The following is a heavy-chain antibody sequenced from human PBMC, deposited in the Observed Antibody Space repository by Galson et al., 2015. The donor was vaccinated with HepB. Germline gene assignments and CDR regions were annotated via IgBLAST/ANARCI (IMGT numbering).Heavy chain of an antibody. J-gene: IGHJ6*02. D-gene: IGHD6-25*01. CDR2: ISTGGAK. Sequence: SLRLSCAASGFSFISHSMNWVRHSPGKGLEWLGEISTGGAKYLADPAEGRFTIPRDNVQKSKYLHMSRLRVEDTAIYYCARNPASYDYYNMDVWGQGTTVTVSS. CDR3: ARNPASYDYYNMDV. CDR1: GFSFISHS. V-gene: IGHV3-48*01.